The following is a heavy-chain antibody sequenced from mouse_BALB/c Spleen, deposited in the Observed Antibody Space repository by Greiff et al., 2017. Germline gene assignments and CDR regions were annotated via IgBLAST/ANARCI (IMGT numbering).Heavy chain of an antibody. Sequence: VQLKQSGPELVKPGASVKISCKASGYTFTDYNMHWVKQSHGKSLEWIGYIYPYNGGTGYNQKFKSKATLTVDNSSSTAYMELRSLTSEDSAVYYCASPYGSSYYFDYWGQGTTLTVSS. CDR3: ASPYGSSYYFDY. CDR2: IYPYNGGT. V-gene: IGHV1S29*02. D-gene: IGHD1-1*01. J-gene: IGHJ2*01. CDR1: GYTFTDYN.